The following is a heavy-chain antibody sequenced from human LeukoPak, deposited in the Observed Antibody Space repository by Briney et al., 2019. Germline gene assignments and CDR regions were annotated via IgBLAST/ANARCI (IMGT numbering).Heavy chain of an antibody. CDR2: INVNTYST. J-gene: IGHJ4*02. D-gene: IGHD1-1*01. V-gene: IGHV3-23*01. CDR3: AKGHGGGVGTY. CDR1: GFTFSNYP. Sequence: PGGSLRLSCAASGFTFSNYPMTWVRQAPGKGLDWVSTINVNTYSTDCADSGKGRFTISTDNSKSTLFLQLNSLTAADTATYFCAKGHGGGVGTYWGPGTLVTVSS.